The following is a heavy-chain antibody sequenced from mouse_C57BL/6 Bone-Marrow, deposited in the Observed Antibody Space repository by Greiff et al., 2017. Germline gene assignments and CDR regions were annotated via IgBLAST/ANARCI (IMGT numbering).Heavy chain of an antibody. D-gene: IGHD2-4*01. Sequence: QVQLQQSGAELVRPGTSVKVSCKASGYAFTNYLIEWVKQRPGQGLEWIGVINPGSGGTNYNEKFKGKATLTADKSSSTAYMQLSSLTSEDSAVYFCARSVGIYYDYDERFAYWGQGTLVTVSA. J-gene: IGHJ3*01. V-gene: IGHV1-54*01. CDR2: INPGSGGT. CDR1: GYAFTNYL. CDR3: ARSVGIYYDYDERFAY.